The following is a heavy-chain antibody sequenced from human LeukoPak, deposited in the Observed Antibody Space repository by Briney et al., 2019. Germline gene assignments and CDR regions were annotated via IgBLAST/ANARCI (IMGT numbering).Heavy chain of an antibody. CDR1: GFTFSSYS. Sequence: PGGSLRLSCAASGFTFSSYSMNWVRQAPGKGLEWVSSISSSSSYIYYADSVKGRFTISRDNAKNSLYLQMNSLRAEDTAVYYCARDSVNMVRGVLESPTFDYWGQGTLVTVSS. V-gene: IGHV3-21*01. J-gene: IGHJ4*02. D-gene: IGHD3-10*01. CDR3: ARDSVNMVRGVLESPTFDY. CDR2: ISSSSSYI.